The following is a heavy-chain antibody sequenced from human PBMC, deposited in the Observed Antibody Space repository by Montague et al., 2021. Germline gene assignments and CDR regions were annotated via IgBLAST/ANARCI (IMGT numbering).Heavy chain of an antibody. CDR3: AREWSAFDF. CDR2: IYSSGNT. CDR1: GDSMNTYK. Sequence: SETLSLTCTVSGDSMNTYKWNWIRQPPGKGLEWIGYIYSSGNTNYNPSLKSRDTISVDTSRNQFSLEVRSVTAADTAKYYCAREWSAFDFWGQGIMVTVSS. D-gene: IGHD1-26*01. J-gene: IGHJ3*01. V-gene: IGHV4-59*01.